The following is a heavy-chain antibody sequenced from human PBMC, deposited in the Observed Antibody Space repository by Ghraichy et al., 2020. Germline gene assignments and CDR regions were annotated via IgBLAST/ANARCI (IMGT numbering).Heavy chain of an antibody. V-gene: IGHV1-24*01. CDR1: GYTLTELS. CDR3: ATDGGYCSGGSCYFASFDP. J-gene: IGHJ5*02. CDR2: FDPEDGET. Sequence: ASVKVSCKVSGYTLTELSMHWVRQAPGKGLEWMGGFDPEDGETIYAQKFQGRVTMTEDTSTDTAYMELSSLRSEVTAVYYCATDGGYCSGGSCYFASFDPWGQGTLVTVSS. D-gene: IGHD2-15*01.